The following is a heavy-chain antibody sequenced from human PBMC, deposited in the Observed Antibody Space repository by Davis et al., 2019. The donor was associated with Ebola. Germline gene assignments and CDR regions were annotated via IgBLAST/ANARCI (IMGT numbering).Heavy chain of an antibody. CDR1: RFILTKYA. CDR3: ARASFVYNSGWYADY. J-gene: IGHJ4*02. D-gene: IGHD6-19*01. Sequence: ASVKVSCKASRFILTKYAIHRVRHAPGQRLEWMGWVHGGNGNTKYSQRFQGRVTITTDTSASTVYLDLTSLRSDDTAVFYCARASFVYNSGWYADYWGPGSLVTVSS. V-gene: IGHV1-3*01. CDR2: VHGGNGNT.